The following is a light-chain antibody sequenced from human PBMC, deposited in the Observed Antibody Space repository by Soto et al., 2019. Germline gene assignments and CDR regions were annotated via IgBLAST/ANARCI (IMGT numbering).Light chain of an antibody. V-gene: IGLV2-8*01. CDR2: EVS. J-gene: IGLJ2*01. CDR3: SSYAGSYNLV. Sequence: QSALTQPPSASGSPGQSVTISCTGTSSDVGGYKYVSWYQQHPGKAPKLLIYEVSNRPSGVPDRFSGSKSGNTASLTVSGLQAADEAHYYCSSYAGSYNLVFGGGTKLTVL. CDR1: SSDVGGYKY.